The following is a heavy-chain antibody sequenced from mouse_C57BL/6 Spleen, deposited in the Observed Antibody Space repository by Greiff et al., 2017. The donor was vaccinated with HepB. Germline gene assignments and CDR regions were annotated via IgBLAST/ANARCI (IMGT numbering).Heavy chain of an antibody. CDR3: ARESNRYYAMDY. J-gene: IGHJ4*01. D-gene: IGHD2-5*01. V-gene: IGHV1-59*01. CDR1: GYTFTSYW. Sequence: QVQLKEPGAELVRPGTSVKLSCKASGYTFTSYWMHWVKQRPGQGLEWIGVIDPSDSYTNYNQKFKGKATLTVDTSSSTAYMQLSSLTSEDSAVYYCARESNRYYAMDYWGQGTSVTVSS. CDR2: IDPSDSYT.